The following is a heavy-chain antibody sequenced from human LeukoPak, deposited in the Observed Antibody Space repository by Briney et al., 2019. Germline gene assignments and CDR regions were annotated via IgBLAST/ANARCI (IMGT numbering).Heavy chain of an antibody. Sequence: GGSLRLSCITSGITFINYGMSWVRQAPGKGLEWVSGISGSGDNTYYADSVKGRFTISRDSSKNTVYLQMNSLRAEDTAVYYCAKDRGYWGQGTLVTVSS. J-gene: IGHJ4*02. CDR1: GITFINYG. V-gene: IGHV3-23*01. CDR3: AKDRGY. CDR2: ISGSGDNT.